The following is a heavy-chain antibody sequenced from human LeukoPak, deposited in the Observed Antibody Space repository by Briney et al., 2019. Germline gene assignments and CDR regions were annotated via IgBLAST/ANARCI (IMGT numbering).Heavy chain of an antibody. CDR1: GYTFTSYY. CDR3: ARADLRCSSTSCNYFDY. Sequence: ASVKVSCKASGYTFTSYYMHWVRQAPGQGLEWMGIINPSGGSTSYAQKFQGRVTMTRDTSTSTVYMELSSLRSEDTAVYYCARADLRCSSTSCNYFDYWGQGTLVTVSS. V-gene: IGHV1-46*01. J-gene: IGHJ4*02. CDR2: INPSGGST. D-gene: IGHD2-2*01.